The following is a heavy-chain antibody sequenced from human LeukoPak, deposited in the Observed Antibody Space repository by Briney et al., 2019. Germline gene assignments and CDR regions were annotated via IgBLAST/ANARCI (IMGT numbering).Heavy chain of an antibody. D-gene: IGHD2-2*01. CDR2: IRGSGGTS. CDR1: GFTFSSYA. J-gene: IGHJ6*02. V-gene: IGHV3-23*01. CDR3: AKQSRRGDYYYGLDV. Sequence: PGGSLRLSCAASGFTFSSYAMTWARHAPGKGLEWVSGIRGSGGTSYYADAVTVRFTISIDNSKTTLYVQLNSLRAEDAAVYYCAKQSRRGDYYYGLDVWGQGTTVTVSS.